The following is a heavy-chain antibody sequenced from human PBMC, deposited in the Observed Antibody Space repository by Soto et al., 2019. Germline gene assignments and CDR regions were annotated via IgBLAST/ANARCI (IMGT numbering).Heavy chain of an antibody. D-gene: IGHD6-6*01. V-gene: IGHV1-3*01. CDR1: VYTFTSYA. Sequence: GASVKVCCKASVYTFTSYARQWVRQAPGQRLEWMGWINAGNGNTKYSQKFQGRVTITRDTSASTAYMELSSLRSEDTAVYYCARDRVVLGMDVWGQGTTVTVSS. J-gene: IGHJ6*02. CDR2: INAGNGNT. CDR3: ARDRVVLGMDV.